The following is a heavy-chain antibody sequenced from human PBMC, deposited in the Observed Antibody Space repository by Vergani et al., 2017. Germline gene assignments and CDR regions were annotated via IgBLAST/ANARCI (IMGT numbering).Heavy chain of an antibody. Sequence: QVQLQESGPGLVKPSQTLSLTCTVSGGSINSHNYYWSWIRQPAGKGLAGIGRIHTSGSTNYNPSLKSRVTMSEDTSKNPFSLDLTSVTAADTAVYFCAKGSCLGGSCYKPLFDYWGQGILVTVSS. J-gene: IGHJ4*02. V-gene: IGHV4-61*02. CDR3: AKGSCLGGSCYKPLFDY. D-gene: IGHD2-15*01. CDR1: GGSINSHNYY. CDR2: IHTSGST.